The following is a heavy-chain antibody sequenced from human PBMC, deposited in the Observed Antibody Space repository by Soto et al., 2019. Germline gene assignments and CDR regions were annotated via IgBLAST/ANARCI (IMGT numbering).Heavy chain of an antibody. D-gene: IGHD6-13*01. V-gene: IGHV2-5*02. Sequence: QITLKESGPALVKPTQTLTLTCTLSGFSISTSGVGVGWIRQPPGTALEWLAIIYWDDDKRYNPSLRSRLTVSKDTSNNQVVLTVTNVDPVDTATYYCAHRRTYSGSWDEGCFDSWGQGTLVTVSS. CDR2: IYWDDDK. CDR3: AHRRTYSGSWDEGCFDS. CDR1: GFSISTSGVG. J-gene: IGHJ4*02.